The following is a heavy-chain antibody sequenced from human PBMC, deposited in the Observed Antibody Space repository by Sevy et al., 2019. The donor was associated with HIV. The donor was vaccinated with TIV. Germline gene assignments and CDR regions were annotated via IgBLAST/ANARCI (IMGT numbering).Heavy chain of an antibody. CDR2: ISDSGNKT. CDR3: AKRGITIFGVGYYYYDYMDV. V-gene: IGHV3-23*01. D-gene: IGHD3-3*01. Sequence: GGSLRLSCAASGFTFSDDAMSWVRQAPGKGLEWVAGISDSGNKTLYADSVKGRFTISRDNSKNTLFLQMSSLRAEDTAVYYCAKRGITIFGVGYYYYDYMDVWGKGTTVTVSS. J-gene: IGHJ6*03. CDR1: GFTFSDDA.